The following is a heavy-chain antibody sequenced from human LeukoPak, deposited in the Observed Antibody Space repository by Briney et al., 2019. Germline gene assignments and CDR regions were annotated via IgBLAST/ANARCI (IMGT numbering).Heavy chain of an antibody. D-gene: IGHD3-3*01. V-gene: IGHV3-48*03. CDR1: GFTFSNYE. J-gene: IGHJ1*01. Sequence: GGSLRLSCAPAGFTFSNYEINSVRQAPGNGLEWVSYISNSGSTTYYADAVKGRFTISRDNAKNSLYLQMNTRKGVATPVNYCGKTVAGLFGVVIQHWGQGTLVTVSS. CDR2: ISNSGSTT. CDR3: GKTVAGLFGVVIQH.